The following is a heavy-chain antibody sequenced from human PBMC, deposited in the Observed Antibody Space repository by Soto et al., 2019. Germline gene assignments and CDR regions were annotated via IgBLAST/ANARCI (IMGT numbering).Heavy chain of an antibody. CDR2: ISYDGSNK. D-gene: IGHD6-6*01. J-gene: IGHJ4*02. V-gene: IGHV3-30*18. CDR3: AKDQNRTIAALSY. CDR1: GFTFSSYG. Sequence: GGSLRLSCAASGFTFSSYGMHWVRQAPGKGLEWVAVISYDGSNKYYADSVKGRFTISRDNSKNTLYLQMNSLRAEDTAVYYCAKDQNRTIAALSYWGQGTLVTVSS.